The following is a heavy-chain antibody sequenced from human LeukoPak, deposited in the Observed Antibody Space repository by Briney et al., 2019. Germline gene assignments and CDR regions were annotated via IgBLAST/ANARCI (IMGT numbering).Heavy chain of an antibody. CDR3: ARGREGVRFLEWLSNRPGYFDY. V-gene: IGHV4-30-4*08. CDR1: GGSISSGDYY. D-gene: IGHD3-3*01. Sequence: SETLSLTCTVSGGSISSGDYYWSWIRQPPGKGLEWIGYIYYSGSTYYNPSLKSRVTISVDTSKNQFSLQLNSVTPEDTAVYYCARGREGVRFLEWLSNRPGYFDYWGQGTLVTVSS. CDR2: IYYSGST. J-gene: IGHJ4*02.